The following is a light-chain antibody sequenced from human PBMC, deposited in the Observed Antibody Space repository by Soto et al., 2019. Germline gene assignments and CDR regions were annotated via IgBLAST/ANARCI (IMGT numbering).Light chain of an antibody. Sequence: QSVLTQPASVSGSPGQSITISCTVNSSEVGGFNYVSWYQQHTGKAPKLMIYDVTNRPSGVSYRFSGSKSGNTDSLTISGLQAENEADDFGNSYTRTSTHNFGRGTKMIVL. CDR1: SSEVGGFNY. V-gene: IGLV2-14*03. J-gene: IGLJ1*01. CDR3: NSYTRTSTHN. CDR2: DVT.